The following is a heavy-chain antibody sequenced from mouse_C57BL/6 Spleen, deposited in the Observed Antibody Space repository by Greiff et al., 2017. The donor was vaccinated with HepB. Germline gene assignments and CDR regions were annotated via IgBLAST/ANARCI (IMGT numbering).Heavy chain of an antibody. CDR2: INPNNGGT. CDR3: AREGGSTTVVAMDY. Sequence: VQLQQSGPELVKPGASVKISCKASGYTFTDYYMNWVKQSHGKSLEWIGDINPNNGGTSYNQKFKGKATLTVDKSSSTAYMELRSLTSEDSAVYYCAREGGSTTVVAMDYWGQGTSVTVSS. J-gene: IGHJ4*01. D-gene: IGHD1-1*01. CDR1: GYTFTDYY. V-gene: IGHV1-26*01.